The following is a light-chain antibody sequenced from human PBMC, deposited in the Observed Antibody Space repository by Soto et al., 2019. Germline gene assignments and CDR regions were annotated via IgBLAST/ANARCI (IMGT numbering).Light chain of an antibody. CDR2: AAS. V-gene: IGKV1-17*01. CDR1: QGIRND. Sequence: DIQMTQSPSSMSASVGDRVTITCRSSQGIRNDLGWYQQKPGQAPNRLIYAASSLQSGVPSRFSGSGSVTECTLTISSLQPEDFATYYCRQHTSYPWTFGQGTKVEIK. J-gene: IGKJ1*01. CDR3: RQHTSYPWT.